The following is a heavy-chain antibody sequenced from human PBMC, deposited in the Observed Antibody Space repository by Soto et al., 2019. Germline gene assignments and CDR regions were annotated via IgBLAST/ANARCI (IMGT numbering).Heavy chain of an antibody. D-gene: IGHD6-19*01. V-gene: IGHV2-26*01. CDR3: AREFRYIAVAGTSG. CDR1: GFSLSNARMG. Sequence: QVTWKESGPVLVKPTETLTLTCTVSGFSLSNARMGVSWIRQPPGKALEWLAHIFSNDETSYSTSLKSRLTISQATSKSQVVLTMTNMDPVDTATYYCAREFRYIAVAGTSGRGQGTLVTVSS. J-gene: IGHJ4*02. CDR2: IFSNDET.